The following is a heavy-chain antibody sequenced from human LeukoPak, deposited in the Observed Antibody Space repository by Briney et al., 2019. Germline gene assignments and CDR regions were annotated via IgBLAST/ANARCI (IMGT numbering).Heavy chain of an antibody. CDR1: GGSISSGDYY. CDR2: IYYSGST. D-gene: IGHD3-22*01. Sequence: PSETLSLTCTVSGGSISSGDYYWSWIRQPPGKGLEWIEYIYYSGSTYYNPSLKSRVTISVDTSKNQFSLKLSSVTAADTAVYYCARGHPRTYYYDSSGYHPADAFDIWGQGTMVTVSS. V-gene: IGHV4-30-4*01. CDR3: ARGHPRTYYYDSSGYHPADAFDI. J-gene: IGHJ3*02.